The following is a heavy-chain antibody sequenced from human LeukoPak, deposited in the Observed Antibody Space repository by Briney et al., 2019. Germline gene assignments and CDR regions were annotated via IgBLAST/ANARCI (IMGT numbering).Heavy chain of an antibody. CDR1: GGSMSGYY. D-gene: IGHD3-22*01. Sequence: TSETLSLTCTVSGGSMSGYYWNWIRQPPGKGLEWIGYISSSGTTNYNPSLKSRVTISIDTSKNQFPLKVYSVTAADTAIYYCARHRAYYDSSGHYYYFDYWGQGTLVPVSS. CDR2: ISSSGTT. V-gene: IGHV4-59*08. J-gene: IGHJ4*02. CDR3: ARHRAYYDSSGHYYYFDY.